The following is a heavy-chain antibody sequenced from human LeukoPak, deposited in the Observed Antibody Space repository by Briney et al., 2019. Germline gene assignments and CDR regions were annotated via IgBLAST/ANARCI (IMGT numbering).Heavy chain of an antibody. Sequence: GGSLRLSCAVSGFTVSSHDMNWVRQAPGKGLEWVANIKQGISEKYYIDSVKGRFTISRDNAKNSLYLQMNSLRAEDTAVYYCARDRGYCSSTSCYTALPNWFDPWGQGTLVSVSS. CDR1: GFTVSSHD. D-gene: IGHD2-2*02. CDR3: ARDRGYCSSTSCYTALPNWFDP. J-gene: IGHJ5*02. CDR2: IKQGISEK. V-gene: IGHV3-7*01.